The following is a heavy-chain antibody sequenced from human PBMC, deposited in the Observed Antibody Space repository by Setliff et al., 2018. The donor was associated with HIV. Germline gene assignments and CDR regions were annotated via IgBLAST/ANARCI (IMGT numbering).Heavy chain of an antibody. CDR1: GFTFSNAW. CDR3: AKKTAAYTSGSWLHY. CDR2: IHQTGSET. J-gene: IGHJ4*02. D-gene: IGHD3-10*01. V-gene: IGHV3-7*03. Sequence: GGSLRLSCAASGFTFSNAWMSWVRQAPGKGLEWVANIHQTGSETYYVDSVKGRFTISREKSKSTLYLQMNSLRAEDTAVYYCAKKTAAYTSGSWLHYWGQGTLVTVSS.